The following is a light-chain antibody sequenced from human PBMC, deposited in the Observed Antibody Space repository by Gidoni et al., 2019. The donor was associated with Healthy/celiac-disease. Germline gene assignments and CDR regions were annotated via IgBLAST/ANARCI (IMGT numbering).Light chain of an antibody. J-gene: IGKJ2*04. CDR3: MQALQTPPRCS. CDR2: LGS. CDR1: QSLLHSNGYNY. Sequence: DIVMTQSPLSLPVTPGEPASISCRSSQSLLHSNGYNYLDWYLQKPGQSPQLLIYLGSNRASGVPDRFSGSGSGTDFTLKISRVEAEDVGVYYCMQALQTPPRCSFGQGTKLEIK. V-gene: IGKV2-28*01.